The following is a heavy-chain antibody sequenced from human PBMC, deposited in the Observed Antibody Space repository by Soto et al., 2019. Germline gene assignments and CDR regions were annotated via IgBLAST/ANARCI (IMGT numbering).Heavy chain of an antibody. CDR1: GYTFTNYE. J-gene: IGHJ4*02. Sequence: QVQLVQSGAEVKKPGASVKVSCKASGYTFTNYEISWVRQATGQGLEWMGWMNPNSGNTGYGQKFQDRVTMTRNTSMSTAYMELSSLRSEDTAIYYCARVPPGQEIDYWGQGTLVTVSS. V-gene: IGHV1-8*01. D-gene: IGHD2-8*02. CDR3: ARVPPGQEIDY. CDR2: MNPNSGNT.